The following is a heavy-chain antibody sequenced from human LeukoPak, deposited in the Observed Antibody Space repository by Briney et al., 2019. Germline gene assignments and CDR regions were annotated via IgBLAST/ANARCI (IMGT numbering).Heavy chain of an antibody. D-gene: IGHD3-3*01. V-gene: IGHV4-38-2*02. CDR3: ARVPHGETVFGVVLYWFDP. CDR2: IYHSGST. Sequence: SENPSLTCTVSSFSLRSGFYLGWIRQAPRKGVGWVWGIYHSGSTYYNPSLKSRVIISVDTSKNQFSLKLSSVTAADTAVYYCARVPHGETVFGVVLYWFDPWGQGTLVTVSS. J-gene: IGHJ5*02. CDR1: SFSLRSGFY.